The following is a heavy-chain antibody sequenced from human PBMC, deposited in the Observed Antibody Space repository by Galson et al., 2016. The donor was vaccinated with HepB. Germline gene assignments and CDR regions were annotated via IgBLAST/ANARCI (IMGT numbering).Heavy chain of an antibody. Sequence: SLRLSCAVSGFTVRSNYMSWVRQTPGKGLEWISVIYDGGRTYYADSVKGRFTISRDNSEDTLYLQMNSLRGDDTAIYYCEARPSHITAPGWAWGYDYWGQGTLVTVSS. CDR3: EARPSHITAPGWAWGYDY. CDR1: GFTVRSNY. V-gene: IGHV3-66*02. J-gene: IGHJ4*02. CDR2: IYDGGRT. D-gene: IGHD6-13*01.